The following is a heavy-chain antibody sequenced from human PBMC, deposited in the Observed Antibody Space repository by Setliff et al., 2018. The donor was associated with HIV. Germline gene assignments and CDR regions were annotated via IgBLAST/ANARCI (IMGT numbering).Heavy chain of an antibody. V-gene: IGHV4-39*01. CDR2: IYYSGSA. J-gene: IGHJ6*03. CDR1: GASIGGSGYY. D-gene: IGHD2-15*01. CDR3: VRVGGGSWLGIHYYYYMDV. Sequence: SETLSLTCSVFGASIGGSGYYWGWIRQLPEKGLEWIGSIYYSGSAYPNPSLKSRVAMSVDTAKKQFSLKLTSLTGADTAVYYCVRVGGGSWLGIHYYYYMDVWGKGITVTVSS.